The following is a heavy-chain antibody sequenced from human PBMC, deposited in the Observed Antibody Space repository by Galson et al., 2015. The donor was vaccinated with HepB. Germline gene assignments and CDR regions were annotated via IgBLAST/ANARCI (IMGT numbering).Heavy chain of an antibody. CDR2: INAGYGDT. Sequence: SVKVSCKASGYTFSSYAMHWVRQAPGQRLEWMGWINAGYGDTRYSQKFQDRVTISRDTAARTAYMELMSLKPEDTAAYYCARGSFRRHYFYFYMDVWGKGTTVTVSS. CDR3: ARGSFRRHYFYFYMDV. V-gene: IGHV1-3*01. D-gene: IGHD1-26*01. CDR1: GYTFSSYA. J-gene: IGHJ6*03.